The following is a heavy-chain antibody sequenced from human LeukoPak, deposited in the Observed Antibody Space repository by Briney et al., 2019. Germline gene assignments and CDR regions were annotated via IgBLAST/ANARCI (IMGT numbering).Heavy chain of an antibody. V-gene: IGHV3-11*01. CDR2: ISISGTTI. Sequence: GGSLRLSCAASGFTFTDYYMSWIRQAPGKGLEWVSYISISGTTIYYADSVKGRFTISRDDSKSIAYLQMNSLKTEDTAVYYCTRVYSTVTTNRIDYWGQGTLVTVSS. D-gene: IGHD4-17*01. CDR1: GFTFTDYY. J-gene: IGHJ4*02. CDR3: TRVYSTVTTNRIDY.